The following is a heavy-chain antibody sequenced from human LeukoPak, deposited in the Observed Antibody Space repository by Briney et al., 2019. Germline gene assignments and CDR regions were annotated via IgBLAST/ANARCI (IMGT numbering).Heavy chain of an antibody. CDR2: ISGSGDST. Sequence: GGSLRLSCAASGFTFSSYAMSWVRQAPGKGLEWVSAISGSGDSTYYADSVKGRFTISRDNSKNTLYLQMNSLRAEDTAVYYCASQYSSSHTAPGYWGQGSLVTVSS. J-gene: IGHJ4*02. CDR3: ASQYSSSHTAPGY. V-gene: IGHV3-23*01. D-gene: IGHD6-13*01. CDR1: GFTFSSYA.